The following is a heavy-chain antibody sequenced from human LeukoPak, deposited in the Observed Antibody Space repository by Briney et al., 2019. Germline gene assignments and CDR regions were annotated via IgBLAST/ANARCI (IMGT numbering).Heavy chain of an antibody. V-gene: IGHV4-38-2*02. D-gene: IGHD3-22*01. CDR2: IYHSGST. J-gene: IGHJ4*02. Sequence: SETLSLTCTVSGYSISSGYYWGWIRQPPGEGLEWIGSIYHSGSTYYNPSLKTRVTISVDTSKNQFSLKLSSVTAADTAVYYCARDGTYDSSGYYYGLIDYWGQGTLVTVSS. CDR3: ARDGTYDSSGYYYGLIDY. CDR1: GYSISSGYY.